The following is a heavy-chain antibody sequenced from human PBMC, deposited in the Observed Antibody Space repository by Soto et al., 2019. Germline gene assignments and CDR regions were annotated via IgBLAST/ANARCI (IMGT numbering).Heavy chain of an antibody. CDR1: GFTFSSYW. Sequence: EVQLVESGGGLVQPGGSLRLSCAASGFTFSSYWMHWVRQTPGKGLVWVSRIDREGSDTAYADSVKGRFTISRDNAKNTLYLQMNSPRAEDTAVYYCARATTTVTTRPTLGYWGQGTLVTVSS. V-gene: IGHV3-74*01. CDR3: ARATTTVTTRPTLGY. D-gene: IGHD4-17*01. J-gene: IGHJ4*02. CDR2: IDREGSDT.